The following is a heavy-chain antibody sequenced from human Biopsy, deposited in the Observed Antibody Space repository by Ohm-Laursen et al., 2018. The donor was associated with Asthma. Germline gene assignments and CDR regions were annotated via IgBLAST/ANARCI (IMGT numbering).Heavy chain of an antibody. CDR3: AREEGHSGSYYLDS. CDR2: INTDGIST. J-gene: IGHJ4*02. V-gene: IGHV3-74*03. Sequence: GSLRLSCAASRFTFNKFWMHWVRQAPGKGLVWVARINTDGISTTYADSVKGRFTISRDNAKNTLYLQMDDLRADDTALYYCAREEGHSGSYYLDSWGQGTLVSVSS. CDR1: RFTFNKFW. D-gene: IGHD1-26*01.